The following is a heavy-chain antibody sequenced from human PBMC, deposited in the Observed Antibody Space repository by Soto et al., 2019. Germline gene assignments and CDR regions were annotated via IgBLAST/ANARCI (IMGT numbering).Heavy chain of an antibody. Sequence: QVQLVQSGAEVKKPGASVRVSCKASGYTFTSYGITWVRQAPGQGLEWMAWISAYNGNTKYPQKLQDRLTVTTDTATSTSYMEVRSLRSDDTAVDCCARGSPITLSVAVGALDYWGQGTLVTVSS. CDR2: ISAYNGNT. D-gene: IGHD6-19*01. V-gene: IGHV1-18*01. CDR3: ARGSPITLSVAVGALDY. J-gene: IGHJ4*02. CDR1: GYTFTSYG.